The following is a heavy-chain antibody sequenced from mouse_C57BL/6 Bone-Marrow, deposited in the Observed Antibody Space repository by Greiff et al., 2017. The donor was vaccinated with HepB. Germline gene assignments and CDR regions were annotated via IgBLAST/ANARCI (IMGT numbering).Heavy chain of an antibody. CDR2: IRLKSDNYAT. J-gene: IGHJ4*01. Sequence: EVKLMESGGGLVQPGGSMKLSCVASGFTFSNYWMNWVRQSPEKGLEWVAQIRLKSDNYATHYAESVKGRFTISRDDSKSSVYLQMNNLRAEDTGIYYCTGGGTVVATDYAMDYWGQGTSVTVSS. CDR3: TGGGTVVATDYAMDY. CDR1: GFTFSNYW. V-gene: IGHV6-3*01. D-gene: IGHD1-1*01.